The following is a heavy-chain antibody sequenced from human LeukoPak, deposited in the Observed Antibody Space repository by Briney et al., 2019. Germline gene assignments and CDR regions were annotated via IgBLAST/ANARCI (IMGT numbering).Heavy chain of an antibody. J-gene: IGHJ6*03. D-gene: IGHD3-22*01. V-gene: IGHV1-18*01. Sequence: ASVKVSCKASGYTFTSYGIRWVRQAPGQGLEWMGWISAYNGNTNYAQNLQGRVTMTTDTSTSTAYMELRSLRSDDTAVYYCARDGPLEMTSSGYPHYYYYMDVWGKGTTVTVSS. CDR2: ISAYNGNT. CDR3: ARDGPLEMTSSGYPHYYYYMDV. CDR1: GYTFTSYG.